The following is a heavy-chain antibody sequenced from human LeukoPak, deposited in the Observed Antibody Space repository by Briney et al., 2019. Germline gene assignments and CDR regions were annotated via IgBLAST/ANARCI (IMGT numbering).Heavy chain of an antibody. CDR2: ISYDGSNK. CDR3: ARDRWLDY. Sequence: GRSLRLSCAASGFTFSSYAMHWVRQAPGKRLEWVAVISYDGSNKYYADSVKGRFTISRDNSKNTLYLQMNSLRAEDTAVYYCARDRWLDYWGQGTLVTVSS. CDR1: GFTFSSYA. J-gene: IGHJ4*02. D-gene: IGHD2-15*01. V-gene: IGHV3-30-3*01.